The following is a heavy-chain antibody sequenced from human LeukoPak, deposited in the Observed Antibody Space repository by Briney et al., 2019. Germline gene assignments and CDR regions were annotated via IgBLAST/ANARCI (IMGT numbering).Heavy chain of an antibody. CDR1: GYSLKELS. CDR2: FDPEGGEA. CDR3: APYPPLGWFGEPPKYS. Sequence: PGASVKVSCKVSGYSLKELSMHWVRQAPGKGLEWMGGFDPEGGEAFYARQFQGRLTMTEDTATDTAYMELRSLRSEDTALYYCAPYPPLGWFGEPPKYSWGQGTLVTVSS. V-gene: IGHV1-24*01. D-gene: IGHD3-10*01. J-gene: IGHJ4*02.